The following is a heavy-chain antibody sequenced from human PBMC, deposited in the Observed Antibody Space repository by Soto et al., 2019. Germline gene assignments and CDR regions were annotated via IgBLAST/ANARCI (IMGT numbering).Heavy chain of an antibody. CDR3: AKDSSVVTLLYYFDY. V-gene: IGHV3-30*18. CDR1: GFTFSSYG. Sequence: GGSLRLSCAASGFTFSSYGMHWVRQAPGKGLEWVAVISYDGSNKYYADSVKGRFTISRDNSKNTLYLQMNSLRAEDTAVYYCAKDSSVVTLLYYFDYWGQGTLVTVSS. D-gene: IGHD2-21*02. CDR2: ISYDGSNK. J-gene: IGHJ4*02.